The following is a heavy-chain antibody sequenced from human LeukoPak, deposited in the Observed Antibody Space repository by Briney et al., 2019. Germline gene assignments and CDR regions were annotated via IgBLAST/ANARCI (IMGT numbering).Heavy chain of an antibody. Sequence: GSSVKVSCKSSGGTFSSYAISWVRQAPGQGLEWMGGIIPMFGTTRYAQKFRGRVTITADESTSTAYMELSSLRSEGTAIYYCAREDGSGSFQPQFDYWGQGTLVTVSS. J-gene: IGHJ4*02. CDR3: AREDGSGSFQPQFDY. V-gene: IGHV1-69*01. CDR1: GGTFSSYA. CDR2: IIPMFGTT. D-gene: IGHD3-10*01.